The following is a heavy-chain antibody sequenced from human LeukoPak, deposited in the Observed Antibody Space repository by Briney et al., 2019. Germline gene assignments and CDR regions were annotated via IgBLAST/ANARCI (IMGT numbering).Heavy chain of an antibody. CDR3: ARDPTYYDILTGSSYYFDY. D-gene: IGHD3-9*01. V-gene: IGHV3-30*04. Sequence: GGSLRLSCAASGFTFSSYAMHWVRQAPGKGLEWVAVILYDGSNKYYADSVKGRFTISRDNSKNTLYLQMNSLRAEDTAVYYCARDPTYYDILTGSSYYFDYWGQGTLVTVSS. CDR1: GFTFSSYA. CDR2: ILYDGSNK. J-gene: IGHJ4*02.